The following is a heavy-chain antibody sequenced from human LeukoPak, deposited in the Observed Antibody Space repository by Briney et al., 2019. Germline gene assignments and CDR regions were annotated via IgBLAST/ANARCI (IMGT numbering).Heavy chain of an antibody. Sequence: SETLSLTCTVSGGSISSSFYYWGWIRQPPGKGLEWIGSIYHSGSTYYNPSLKSRVTISVDTSRNQFSLNLSSVTAADTAVYYCARLPYSSGWYVYWGQGILVTVSS. CDR1: GGSISSSFYY. CDR2: IYHSGST. D-gene: IGHD6-19*01. J-gene: IGHJ4*02. CDR3: ARLPYSSGWYVY. V-gene: IGHV4-39*01.